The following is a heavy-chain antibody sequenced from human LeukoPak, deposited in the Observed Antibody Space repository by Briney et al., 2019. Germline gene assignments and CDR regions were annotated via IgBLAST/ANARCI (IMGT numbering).Heavy chain of an antibody. Sequence: KPSETLPLTCAVSGYSISSGYYWGWIRQPPGKGLEWIGSIYHSGSTYYNPSLKSRVTISEDTSKNQFSLKLSSVTAADTAVYYCARALGYCSSTSCLYYFDYWGQGTLVTVSS. D-gene: IGHD2-2*01. CDR3: ARALGYCSSTSCLYYFDY. V-gene: IGHV4-38-2*01. CDR1: GYSISSGYY. CDR2: IYHSGST. J-gene: IGHJ4*02.